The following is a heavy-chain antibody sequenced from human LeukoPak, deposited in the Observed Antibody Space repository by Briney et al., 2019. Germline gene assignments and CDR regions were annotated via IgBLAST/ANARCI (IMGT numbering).Heavy chain of an antibody. CDR3: TTAHRWELSPFDY. CDR2: IKSKTDGGTT. CDR1: GFTFSNAW. Sequence: GGSLRLSCAASGFTFSNAWMSWVRQAPGKGLEWVGRIKSKTDGGTTDYAAPVKSRFTISRDNSENTVFLQMNSLKTEHTAVYYCTTAHRWELSPFDYWGQGTLVTVSS. V-gene: IGHV3-15*01. J-gene: IGHJ4*02. D-gene: IGHD1-26*01.